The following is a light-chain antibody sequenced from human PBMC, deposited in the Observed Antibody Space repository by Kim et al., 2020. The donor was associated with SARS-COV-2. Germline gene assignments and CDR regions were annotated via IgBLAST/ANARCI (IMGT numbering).Light chain of an antibody. J-gene: IGLJ1*01. CDR1: SVDGGAYNH. Sequence: GQSVSSPCTATSVDGGAYNHVSCYQRRPGKAPKVMIYDVTNRPSGVSNRFSGSKSGNTASLTISGLQAEDEADYYCSSYTTSSTLVFGTGTKVTVL. CDR2: DVT. V-gene: IGLV2-14*03. CDR3: SSYTTSSTLV.